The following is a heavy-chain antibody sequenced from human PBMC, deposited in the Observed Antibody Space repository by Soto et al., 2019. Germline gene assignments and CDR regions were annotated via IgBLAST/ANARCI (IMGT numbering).Heavy chain of an antibody. CDR3: ARSPPRVERNNYAGGWFDP. CDR2: MNPNSGNT. V-gene: IGHV1-8*01. CDR1: GYTFTSYD. Sequence: ASVKVSCKASGYTFTSYDINWVRQATGQGLEWMGWMNPNSGNTGYPQKFQGRVTMTRNTSISTAYMELSSLRFEDTAVYYCARSPPRVERNNYAGGWFDPWGQGTLVTVSS. D-gene: IGHD4-4*01. J-gene: IGHJ5*02.